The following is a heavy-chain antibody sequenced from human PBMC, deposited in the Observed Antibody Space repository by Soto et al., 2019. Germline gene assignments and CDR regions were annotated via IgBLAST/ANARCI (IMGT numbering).Heavy chain of an antibody. CDR3: ARLDRDGFGDY. CDR1: GYSFTSYD. V-gene: IGHV1-69*01. D-gene: IGHD3-10*01. Sequence: ASLKVYCKASGYSFTSYDINWVRQAPGQGLEWMGGIIPIFGTANYAQKFQGRVTITADESTSTAYMELSSLRSEDTAVYYCARLDRDGFGDYWGQGTLVNVSS. CDR2: IIPIFGTA. J-gene: IGHJ4*02.